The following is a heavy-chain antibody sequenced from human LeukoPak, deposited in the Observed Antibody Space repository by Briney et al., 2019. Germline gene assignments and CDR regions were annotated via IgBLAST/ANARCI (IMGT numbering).Heavy chain of an antibody. CDR2: INHSGST. V-gene: IGHV4-34*01. CDR3: ARAGSDYYDSSGYYSRIYFDY. D-gene: IGHD3-22*01. CDR1: GGSFSGYY. Sequence: PSETLSLTCAVYGGSFSGYYWSWIRQPPGKGLEWIGEINHSGSTNYNPSLKSRVTISVDTSKNQFSLKLSSVTAADTAVYYCARAGSDYYDSSGYYSRIYFDYWGQGNLVTVSS. J-gene: IGHJ4*02.